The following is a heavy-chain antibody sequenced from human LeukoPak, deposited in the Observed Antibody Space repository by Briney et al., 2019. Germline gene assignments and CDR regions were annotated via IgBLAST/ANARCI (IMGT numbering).Heavy chain of an antibody. CDR3: ARVANITPGESVVWDY. CDR2: ICSSSSYI. Sequence: GGSLRLSCAASGFTFSSYSMNWVRQAPGKGLEWVSPICSSSSYIYYADSVKGRLTFSRAIPKTSLYFQMNSLKAEDTAVYYCARVANITPGESVVWDYWGQGTLVTVSS. CDR1: GFTFSSYS. V-gene: IGHV3-21*01. J-gene: IGHJ4*02. D-gene: IGHD1-20*01.